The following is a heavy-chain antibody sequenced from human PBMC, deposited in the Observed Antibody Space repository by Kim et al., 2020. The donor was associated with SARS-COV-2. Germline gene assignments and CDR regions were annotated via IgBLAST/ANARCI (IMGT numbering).Heavy chain of an antibody. CDR2: ISYDGSNI. CDR1: GFTFLTYA. Sequence: GGSLRLSCAASGFTFLTYAMHWVRQAPGKGLEWVTVISYDGSNIYYADSVKGRFTISRDTSKNTLYLQMNSLRAEDTAVYYCARVMGRGIWSLYGMDVWGKGTTVTVSS. J-gene: IGHJ6*04. CDR3: ARVMGRGIWSLYGMDV. V-gene: IGHV3-30-3*01. D-gene: IGHD3-10*01.